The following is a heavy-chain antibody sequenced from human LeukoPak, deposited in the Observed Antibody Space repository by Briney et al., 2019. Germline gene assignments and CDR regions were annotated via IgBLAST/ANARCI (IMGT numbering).Heavy chain of an antibody. V-gene: IGHV4-34*01. CDR1: GGSFSGYY. CDR3: ARLRSHPQGDDY. D-gene: IGHD3-16*01. CDR2: INHSGST. Sequence: KPSETLSLTCAVYGGSFSGYYWSWIRQPPGKGLEWIGEINHSGSTNYNPSLKSRVTISVDTSKNQFSLKLSSVTAADTAVYYCARLRSHPQGDDYWGQGTLVTVSS. J-gene: IGHJ4*02.